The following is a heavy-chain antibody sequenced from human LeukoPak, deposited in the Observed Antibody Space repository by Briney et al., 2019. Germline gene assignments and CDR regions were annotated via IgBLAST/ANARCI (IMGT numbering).Heavy chain of an antibody. CDR1: GGSISSGDYY. CDR3: AREYTLYRSGWFLDY. D-gene: IGHD6-19*01. CDR2: IDYSGNT. V-gene: IGHV4-39*07. J-gene: IGHJ4*02. Sequence: SETLSLTCTVSGGSISSGDYYWSWIRQPPGRGLEWIGTIDYSGNTYYNPSLKSRATISADMSKNQFCLKLSSVTAADTAVYYCAREYTLYRSGWFLDYWGQGTVVTVSS.